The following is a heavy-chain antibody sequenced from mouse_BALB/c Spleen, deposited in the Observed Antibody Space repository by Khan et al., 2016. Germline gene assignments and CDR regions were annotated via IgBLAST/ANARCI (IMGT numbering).Heavy chain of an antibody. CDR3: AIYDGNSIDY. CDR1: GDSITSGY. CDR2: LSYSGST. D-gene: IGHD2-3*01. Sequence: EVQLQESGPSLVKPSQTLSLTCSVTGDSITSGYWNWIRKFPGNKLEYMGYLSYSGSTYYYPSLISRISITRDTSKCQYYLQLKSVTSEDTATHFCAIYDGNSIDYWGQGTMLTVAS. V-gene: IGHV3-8*02. J-gene: IGHJ2*01.